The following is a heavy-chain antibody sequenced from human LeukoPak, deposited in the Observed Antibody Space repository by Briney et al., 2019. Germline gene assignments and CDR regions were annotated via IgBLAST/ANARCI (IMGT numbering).Heavy chain of an antibody. V-gene: IGHV1-18*01. CDR2: ISAYNGNT. J-gene: IGHJ4*02. CDR1: GYTFTSYG. Sequence: GASVKVSCKASGYTFTSYGISWVRQALGQGLEWMGWISAYNGNTNYAQKLQGRVTMTTDTSTSTAYMELRSLRSDDTAVYYCARVSPRDIVVVVAAFFDYWGQGTLVTVSS. D-gene: IGHD2-15*01. CDR3: ARVSPRDIVVVVAAFFDY.